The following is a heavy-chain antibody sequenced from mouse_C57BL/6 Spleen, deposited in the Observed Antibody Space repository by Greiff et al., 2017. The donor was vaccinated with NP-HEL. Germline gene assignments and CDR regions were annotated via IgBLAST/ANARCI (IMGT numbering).Heavy chain of an antibody. V-gene: IGHV1-55*01. CDR3: ARGENFYGSRGD. CDR2: IYPGSGST. J-gene: IGHJ2*01. CDR1: GYTFTSYW. D-gene: IGHD1-1*01. Sequence: QVQLQQPGAELVKPGASVKMSCKASGYTFTSYWITWVKQRPGQGLEWIGDIYPGSGSTNYNEKFKSKATLTVDTSSSTAYMQLSSLTSEDAAVYYCARGENFYGSRGDWGQGTTLTVSS.